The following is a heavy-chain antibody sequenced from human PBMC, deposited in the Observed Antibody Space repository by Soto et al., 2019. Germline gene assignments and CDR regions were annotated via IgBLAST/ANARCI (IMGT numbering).Heavy chain of an antibody. CDR2: IHYSGGT. D-gene: IGHD2-15*01. Sequence: SETLSLTCNVSGGSISSDYWSWIRQLPRKELEWIGFIHYSGGTTYNPSLKSRVTISVDTSKNQISLRLTSVTAADTAVYYCARDRNCSDGTCYASLSTDVWGKGTTVTVSS. J-gene: IGHJ6*04. CDR1: GGSISSDY. CDR3: ARDRNCSDGTCYASLSTDV. V-gene: IGHV4-59*01.